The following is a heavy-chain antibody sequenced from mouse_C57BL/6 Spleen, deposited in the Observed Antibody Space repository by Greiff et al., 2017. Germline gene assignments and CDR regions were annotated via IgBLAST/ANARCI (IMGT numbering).Heavy chain of an antibody. V-gene: IGHV1-69*01. CDR2: IDPSDSYT. CDR1: GYAFSSSW. CDR3: ARLRNAMDY. J-gene: IGHJ4*01. D-gene: IGHD1-1*01. Sequence: QVQLQQSGPELVKPGASVKISCKASGYAFSSSWMNWVKQRPGKGLEWIGEIDPSDSYTNYNQKFKGKSTLTVDKSSSTAYMQLSSLTSEDSSVYYCARLRNAMDYWGQGTSVTVSS.